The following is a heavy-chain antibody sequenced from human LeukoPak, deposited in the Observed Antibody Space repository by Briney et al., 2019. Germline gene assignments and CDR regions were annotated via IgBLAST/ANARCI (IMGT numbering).Heavy chain of an antibody. CDR1: GFTFSSYS. CDR2: ISSSSSYI. J-gene: IGHJ3*02. V-gene: IGHV3-21*01. CDR3: ARDNFATFALDAFDI. D-gene: IGHD3-16*01. Sequence: GGSLRLSCAASGFTFSSYSMNWVRQAPGKGLEWVSSISSSSSYIYYADSVKGRFTISRDNAKNSLYLQMNSLRAEDRAVYYCARDNFATFALDAFDIWGQGTMVTVSS.